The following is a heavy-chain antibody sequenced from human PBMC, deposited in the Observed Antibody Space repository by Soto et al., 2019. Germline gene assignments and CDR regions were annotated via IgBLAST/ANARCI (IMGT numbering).Heavy chain of an antibody. J-gene: IGHJ4*02. CDR1: GYTFPNYG. Sequence: ASVKVSCKASGYTFPNYGITWVRQAPGQGLEWMGWISAYKTNIKYAQKFQGRVTLTTDTSTSTAYMELRSLRSDDTAIYYCVRDLDGSGAYYTDFWGQGTLVTVSS. CDR3: VRDLDGSGAYYTDF. V-gene: IGHV1-18*01. CDR2: ISAYKTNI. D-gene: IGHD3-10*01.